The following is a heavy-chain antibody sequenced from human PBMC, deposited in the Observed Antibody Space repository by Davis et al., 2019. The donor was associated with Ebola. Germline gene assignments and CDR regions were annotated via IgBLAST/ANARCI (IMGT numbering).Heavy chain of an antibody. CDR3: VRQGLAARAPYYHYFAMDV. V-gene: IGHV4-38-2*02. D-gene: IGHD6-6*01. CDR2: IYHSGST. CDR1: GYSISSGYY. Sequence: MPGGSLRLSCNVSGYSISSGYYWGWIRQPPGQGLEWIGYIYHSGSTKYNTSLKSRVTISIDTSKTHFSLKLSSATAADTAVYYCVRQGLAARAPYYHYFAMDVWGQGTTVTVFS. J-gene: IGHJ6*02.